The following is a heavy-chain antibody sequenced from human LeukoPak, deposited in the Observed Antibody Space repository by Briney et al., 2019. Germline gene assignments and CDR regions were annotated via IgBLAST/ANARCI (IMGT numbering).Heavy chain of an antibody. CDR1: GYTFTGHY. Sequence: LGASVKVSCKASGYTFTGHYMHWVRQAPGQGFEGMGCIHPNSGGTNYAQKFQGRVTMTRDTSISTVYMELSRLRSDDTAVYYCARDRGLELLNENFDYWGQGTLVTVSS. D-gene: IGHD1-7*01. CDR3: ARDRGLELLNENFDY. J-gene: IGHJ4*02. CDR2: IHPNSGGT. V-gene: IGHV1-2*03.